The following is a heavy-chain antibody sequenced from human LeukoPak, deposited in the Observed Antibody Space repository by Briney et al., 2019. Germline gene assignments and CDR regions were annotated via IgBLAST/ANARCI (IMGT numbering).Heavy chain of an antibody. CDR2: ISYDGTNK. Sequence: GGSLRLSCAASGFTFSSYGMHWVRQAPGKGLEWVAVISYDGTNKYYADSVKGRFTISRDNSKNTLYLQMHSLRAEDTAVYYCARARGYNDSGSSNWFDPWGQGTLVTVSS. V-gene: IGHV3-30*03. CDR1: GFTFSSYG. D-gene: IGHD3-10*01. J-gene: IGHJ5*02. CDR3: ARARGYNDSGSSNWFDP.